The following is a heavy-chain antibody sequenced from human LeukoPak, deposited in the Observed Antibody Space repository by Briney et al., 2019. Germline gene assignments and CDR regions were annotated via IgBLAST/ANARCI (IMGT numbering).Heavy chain of an antibody. CDR1: GGSIRSSSYY. V-gene: IGHV4-39*07. Sequence: MPSETLSLTCAVSGGSIRSSSYYWGWFRQPPGKGLEWIGNIYYSGSTYYNPSLKSRVTISVDTSKNQFSLKLNFVTAADTAVYYCARDRGGYTYSHDYWGQGTLVTVSS. CDR2: IYYSGST. CDR3: ARDRGGYTYSHDY. J-gene: IGHJ4*02. D-gene: IGHD5-18*01.